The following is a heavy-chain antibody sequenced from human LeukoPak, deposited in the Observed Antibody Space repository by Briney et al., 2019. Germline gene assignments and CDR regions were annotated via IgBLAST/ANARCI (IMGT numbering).Heavy chain of an antibody. CDR2: IIPIFGTA. D-gene: IGHD3-9*01. V-gene: IGHV1-69*13. CDR3: ARGGRLRYFDWSYNDNNWFDP. CDR1: GGTFSSYA. Sequence: SVKVSCKASGGTFSSYAISWVRQAPGQGLEWMGGIIPIFGTANYAQKFQGRVAITADESTSTAYMELSSLRSEDTAVYYCARGGRLRYFDWSYNDNNWFDPWGQGTLVTVSS. J-gene: IGHJ5*02.